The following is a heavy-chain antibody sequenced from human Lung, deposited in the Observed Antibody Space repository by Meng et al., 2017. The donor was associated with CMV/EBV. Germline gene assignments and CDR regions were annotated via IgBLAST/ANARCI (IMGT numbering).Heavy chain of an antibody. V-gene: IGHV3-11*04. D-gene: IGHD1-26*01. Sequence: GGSLRLSCAASGFSFSDHYMSWIRQAPGKGLEWVSYISGNGNTIYYADSVKGRFTISRDNAKNSLYLQMNSLRVEDTAVYYCAREASGSYYAFYFDYWGQGTLVTVSS. CDR2: ISGNGNTI. CDR3: AREASGSYYAFYFDY. CDR1: GFSFSDHY. J-gene: IGHJ4*02.